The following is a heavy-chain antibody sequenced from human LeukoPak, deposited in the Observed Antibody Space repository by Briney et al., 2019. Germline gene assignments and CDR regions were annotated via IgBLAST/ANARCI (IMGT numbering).Heavy chain of an antibody. V-gene: IGHV4-59*01. Sequence: GSLRLSCAASGFTFSGYAMSWVRQAPGKGLEWIGYIHYTGKNYYNPSLKSRITMSVDTSKSQFSLKLSSVTTADTAVYYCAKWHERLLAFDSWGQGALVTVSS. CDR3: AKWHERLLAFDS. CDR2: IHYTGKN. D-gene: IGHD1-1*01. J-gene: IGHJ4*02. CDR1: GFTFSGYA.